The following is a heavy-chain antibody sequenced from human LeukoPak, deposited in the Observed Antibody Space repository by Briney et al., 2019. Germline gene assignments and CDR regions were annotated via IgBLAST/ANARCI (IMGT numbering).Heavy chain of an antibody. CDR1: GYKFNAYW. J-gene: IGHJ3*01. CDR2: IYPDDSDT. V-gene: IGHV5-51*01. D-gene: IGHD3-22*01. CDR3: ARPNITSYYDSRGYDAFDV. Sequence: PGESLKISCKGSGYKFNAYWIAWVRQMPGKGLEWMGIIYPDDSDTRYSPSFQGQVIISADKSISIAYLQWSSLKASDTAMYYCARPNITSYYDSRGYDAFDVWGQGTMVIVSS.